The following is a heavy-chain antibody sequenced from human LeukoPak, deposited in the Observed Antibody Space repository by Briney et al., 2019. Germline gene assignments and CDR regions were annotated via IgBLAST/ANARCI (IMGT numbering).Heavy chain of an antibody. D-gene: IGHD5-24*01. CDR2: ISGSGGHT. V-gene: IGHV3-23*01. Sequence: PGGSLRLSCAASGITFSNHAMSWVRQAPGKGLGWVSLISGSGGHTYYGDSVKGRFTISRDSAENTLYLQMNSLRAEDTAVYYCAKGGEATVRDGYNYYYYYMEVWGRGTTVTVSS. CDR3: AKGGEATVRDGYNYYYYYMEV. CDR1: GITFSNHA. J-gene: IGHJ6*03.